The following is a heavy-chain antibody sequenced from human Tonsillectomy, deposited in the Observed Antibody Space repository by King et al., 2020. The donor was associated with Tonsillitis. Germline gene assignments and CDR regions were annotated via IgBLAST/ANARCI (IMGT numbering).Heavy chain of an antibody. Sequence: QLQESGPGLVKPSETLSLTCTVSGYSISSGYYWGWIRQPPGKGLEWIGSIYHSGSTYYTPSLKSRVTISVDTSKNQFSLKLSSVTAADTAVYYCAREIVVVPAVDYWGQGTLVTVSS. V-gene: IGHV4-38-2*02. D-gene: IGHD2-2*01. CDR2: IYHSGST. CDR1: GYSISSGYY. J-gene: IGHJ4*02. CDR3: AREIVVVPAVDY.